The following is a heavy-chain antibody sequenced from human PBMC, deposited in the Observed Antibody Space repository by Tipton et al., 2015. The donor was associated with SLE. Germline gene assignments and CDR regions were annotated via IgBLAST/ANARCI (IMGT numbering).Heavy chain of an antibody. Sequence: QSGAEVKKPGASVKVSCKASGYTFTSYYMHWVRQAPGQGLEWMGVINPSAGSTSYAQKFQGRVIMTRDTSTRTAYMELSSLRSEDTAVYYCATASLTSGHGTFYWGQGTLVTVSS. V-gene: IGHV1-46*01. CDR3: ATASLTSGHGTFY. J-gene: IGHJ4*02. D-gene: IGHD1-14*01. CDR2: INPSAGST. CDR1: GYTFTSYY.